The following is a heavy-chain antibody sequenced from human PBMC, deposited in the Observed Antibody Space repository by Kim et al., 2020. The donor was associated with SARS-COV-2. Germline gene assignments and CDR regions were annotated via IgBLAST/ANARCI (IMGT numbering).Heavy chain of an antibody. CDR2: IIPNFGTA. CDR1: GGTFSSYA. Sequence: SVKVSCKASGGTFSSYAISWVRQAPGQGLEWMGGIIPNFGTANYAQKFQGGVTITADESTSTAYMELSSLRSEDTAVYYCARWGENSDYYDSSGPDAFDIWGQGTMVTVSS. CDR3: ARWGENSDYYDSSGPDAFDI. J-gene: IGHJ3*02. V-gene: IGHV1-69*13. D-gene: IGHD3-22*01.